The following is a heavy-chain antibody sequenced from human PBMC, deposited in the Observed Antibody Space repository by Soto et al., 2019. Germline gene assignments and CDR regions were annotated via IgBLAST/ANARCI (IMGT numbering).Heavy chain of an antibody. D-gene: IGHD3-10*01. Sequence: GGSLRLSCAASGFTFSNYWIHWVRQAPGKGLMWVSRINSDGSTTNYADSVKGRFTISRDNAKNTLYLQMNSLRAEDTALYYCARGVRGRYGKDVWGQGTRVTV. V-gene: IGHV3-74*01. CDR3: ARGVRGRYGKDV. J-gene: IGHJ6*02. CDR1: GFTFSNYW. CDR2: INSDGSTT.